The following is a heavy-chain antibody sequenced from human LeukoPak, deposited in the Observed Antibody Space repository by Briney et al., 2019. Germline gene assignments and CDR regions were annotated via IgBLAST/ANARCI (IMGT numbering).Heavy chain of an antibody. CDR3: ATQLPYCSSTSCYATTRPYYYYYYMDV. Sequence: SSKTLSLTCTVSGGSISSSSYYWGWIRQPPGKGLEWIGSIYYSGSTYYNPSLKSRVTISVDTSKNQFSLKLSSVTAADTAVYYCATQLPYCSSTSCYATTRPYYYYYYMDVWGKGTTVTISS. V-gene: IGHV4-39*01. CDR2: IYYSGST. CDR1: GGSISSSSYY. D-gene: IGHD2-2*01. J-gene: IGHJ6*03.